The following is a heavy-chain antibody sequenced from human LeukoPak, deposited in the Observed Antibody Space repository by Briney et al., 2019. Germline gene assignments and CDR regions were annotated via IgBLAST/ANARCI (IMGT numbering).Heavy chain of an antibody. Sequence: ASVKVSCKASGYTFTSYDIIWVRQASGQGLEWMGWMNPNNGNTGYAQRFQGRVTLTRDTSISTAYMELSSLRSEDTAVYYCARGFLGYDSSDYAFSYYWGQGTLVTVSS. CDR1: GYTFTSYD. CDR3: ARGFLGYDSSDYAFSYY. CDR2: MNPNNGNT. D-gene: IGHD3-22*01. V-gene: IGHV1-8*01. J-gene: IGHJ4*02.